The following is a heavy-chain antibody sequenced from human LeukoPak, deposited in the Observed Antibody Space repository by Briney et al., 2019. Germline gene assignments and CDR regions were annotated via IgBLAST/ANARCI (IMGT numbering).Heavy chain of an antibody. Sequence: GGSLRLSCAASGFTFSSYAMRWVRQAPGKGLEWVAVISYDGSNKYYADSVKGRFTISRDNSKNTLYLQMNSLRVEDTAVYYCARESQAYYYGSGSPNYWGQGTLVTVSS. J-gene: IGHJ4*02. CDR2: ISYDGSNK. V-gene: IGHV3-30*04. CDR3: ARESQAYYYGSGSPNY. D-gene: IGHD3-10*01. CDR1: GFTFSSYA.